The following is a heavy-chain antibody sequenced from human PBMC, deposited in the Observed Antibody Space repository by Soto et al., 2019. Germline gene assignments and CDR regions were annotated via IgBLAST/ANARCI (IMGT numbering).Heavy chain of an antibody. J-gene: IGHJ6*02. D-gene: IGHD3-22*01. CDR3: ARGALLRHNYYYYYGMDV. V-gene: IGHV1-69*01. CDR2: IIPIFDTA. CDR1: GGTFSSYA. Sequence: QVQLVQSGAEVKKPGSSVKVSCKASGGTFSSYAISWVRQAPGQGLEWMGGIIPIFDTANYAQKFQGRVTITADESTSTAYMELSSLRSEDTAVYYCARGALLRHNYYYYYGMDVWGQGTTVTVSS.